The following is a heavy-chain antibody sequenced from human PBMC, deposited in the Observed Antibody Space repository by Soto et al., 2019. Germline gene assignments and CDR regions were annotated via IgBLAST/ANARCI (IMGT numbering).Heavy chain of an antibody. Sequence: QVQLVESGGGVVQPGRSLRLSCAASGFTFSSYGMHWVRQAPGKGLEWVAVISYDGSNKYYADSVKGRFTISRDNSTNTLYLQMNSLRAEDTAVYYCAKTQWELLLGWYFDLWGRGTLVTVSS. CDR1: GFTFSSYG. CDR2: ISYDGSNK. J-gene: IGHJ2*01. CDR3: AKTQWELLLGWYFDL. V-gene: IGHV3-30*18. D-gene: IGHD1-26*01.